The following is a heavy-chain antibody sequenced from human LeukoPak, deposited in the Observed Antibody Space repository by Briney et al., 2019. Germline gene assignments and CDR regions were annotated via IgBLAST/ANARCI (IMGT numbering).Heavy chain of an antibody. J-gene: IGHJ4*02. V-gene: IGHV3-7*03. Sequence: GGSLRLSCAASGFTFSSYWMSWVRQAPGKGLEWVANIKQDGSEKYYVDSVKGRFTISRDNSKNTLYLQMNSLRAEDTAVYFCAKGPLIEVAGTTWDYWGQGTLVTVSS. CDR1: GFTFSSYW. D-gene: IGHD6-19*01. CDR3: AKGPLIEVAGTTWDY. CDR2: IKQDGSEK.